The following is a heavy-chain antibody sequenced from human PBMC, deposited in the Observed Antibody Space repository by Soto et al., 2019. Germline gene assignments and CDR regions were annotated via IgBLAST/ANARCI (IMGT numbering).Heavy chain of an antibody. D-gene: IGHD1-1*01. V-gene: IGHV3-33*01. J-gene: IGHJ4*02. CDR3: AREWNARVGVDY. Sequence: QVQLVESGGGVVQPGRSLRLSCAASGFTFSNYGMHWVRQAPGKGLEWVAFIWFDGSNKYYGDSVKGRFTISRDNSKNTFYLPMNSLSVEDTAVYYCAREWNARVGVDYWGQGTLVTVSS. CDR1: GFTFSNYG. CDR2: IWFDGSNK.